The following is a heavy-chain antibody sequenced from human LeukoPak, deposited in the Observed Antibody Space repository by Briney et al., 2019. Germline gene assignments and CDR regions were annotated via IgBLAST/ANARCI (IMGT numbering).Heavy chain of an antibody. CDR3: AKDSTYYYGSGSYSDY. CDR1: GFTFSSYA. Sequence: AGGSLRLSCAASGFTFSSYAMSWVRQAPGKGLEWVSAISGSGGSTYYADSVKGRFTISRDNSKNTLYLQVNSLRAEDTAVYYCAKDSTYYYGSGSYSDYWGQGTLVTVSS. CDR2: ISGSGGST. J-gene: IGHJ4*02. D-gene: IGHD3-10*01. V-gene: IGHV3-23*01.